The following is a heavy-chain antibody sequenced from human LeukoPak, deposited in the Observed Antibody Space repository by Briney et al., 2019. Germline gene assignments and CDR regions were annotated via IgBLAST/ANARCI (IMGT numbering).Heavy chain of an antibody. J-gene: IGHJ5*02. V-gene: IGHV1-69*13. D-gene: IGHD3-3*01. CDR1: GGTFSSYA. Sequence: SVKVSCKASGGTFSSYAISWVRQAPGQGLEWMGGIIPIFGTANYAEKFQGRVTITADESTSTAYMELSSLRSEDTAVYYCARSITIFGVAGPFDPWGQGTLVTVSS. CDR2: IIPIFGTA. CDR3: ARSITIFGVAGPFDP.